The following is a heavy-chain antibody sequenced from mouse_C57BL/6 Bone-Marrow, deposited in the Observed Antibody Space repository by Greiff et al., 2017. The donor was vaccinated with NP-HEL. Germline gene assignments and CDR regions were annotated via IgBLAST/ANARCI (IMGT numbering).Heavy chain of an antibody. CDR2: IDPENGDT. V-gene: IGHV14-4*01. J-gene: IGHJ3*01. CDR3: TKRLPFAY. Sequence: VQLQQSGAELVRPGASVKLSCTASGFNIKDDYMHWVKQRPEQGLEWIGWIDPENGDTEYASKFQGKATITADTSSNTAYLQLSSLTSEDTAVYYCTKRLPFAYWGQGTLVTVSA. CDR1: GFNIKDDY. D-gene: IGHD2-4*01.